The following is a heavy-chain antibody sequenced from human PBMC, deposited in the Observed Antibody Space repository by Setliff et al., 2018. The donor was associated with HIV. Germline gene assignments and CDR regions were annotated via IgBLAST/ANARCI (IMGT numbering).Heavy chain of an antibody. CDR3: AKDIPGPAINSGRIKNWFDP. Sequence: SETLSLTCTVSGDSVSSRSYYWSWIRQPPGKGLEWIGHIYYSGSTNYNPSLKSRVTISVDTSKNHFSLKLRSVTAADTAVYYCAKDIPGPAINSGRIKNWFDPWGEGTLVTVSS. V-gene: IGHV4-61*03. CDR1: GDSVSSRSYY. D-gene: IGHD6-19*01. J-gene: IGHJ5*02. CDR2: IYYSGST.